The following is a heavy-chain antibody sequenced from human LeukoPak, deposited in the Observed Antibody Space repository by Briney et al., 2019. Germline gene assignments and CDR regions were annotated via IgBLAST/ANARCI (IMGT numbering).Heavy chain of an antibody. CDR2: IYYSGSA. Sequence: SETLSLTCTVSGGSISSYYWSWIRQPPGKGLEWIGYIYYSGSANYNPSLKSRVTISVDTSKNQFSLKLSSVTAADTAVYYCARVWSSRGFSGWFDPWGQGTLVTVSS. J-gene: IGHJ5*02. V-gene: IGHV4-59*01. CDR1: GGSISSYY. D-gene: IGHD6-13*01. CDR3: ARVWSSRGFSGWFDP.